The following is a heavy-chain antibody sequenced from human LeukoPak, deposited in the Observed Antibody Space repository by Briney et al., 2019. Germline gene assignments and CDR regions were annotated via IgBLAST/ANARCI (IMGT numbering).Heavy chain of an antibody. CDR1: DGSISIYY. V-gene: IGHV4-4*08. J-gene: IGHJ4*02. Sequence: LETLSLTCTVSDGSISIYYWSWIRQPPGKGLEWIGYVYSSGNTNYSPSLKGRAIISADTSKNQFSLKLTSVTAADTAVYYCVRDRELTYWGQGILVTVSS. CDR2: VYSSGNT. CDR3: VRDRELTY. D-gene: IGHD3-10*01.